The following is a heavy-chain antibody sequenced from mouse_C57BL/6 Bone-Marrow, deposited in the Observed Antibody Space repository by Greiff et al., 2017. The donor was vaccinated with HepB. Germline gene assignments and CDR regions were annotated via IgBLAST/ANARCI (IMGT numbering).Heavy chain of an antibody. V-gene: IGHV1-81*01. CDR1: GYTFTSYG. D-gene: IGHD1-1*01. CDR3: ASYYYGSSYFLFAY. Sequence: QVQLKQSGAELARPGASVKLSCKASGYTFTSYGISWVKQRTGQGLEWIGEIYPRSGNTYYNEKFKGKATLTADKSSSTAYMELRSLTSEDSAVYFCASYYYGSSYFLFAYWGQGTLVTVSA. J-gene: IGHJ3*01. CDR2: IYPRSGNT.